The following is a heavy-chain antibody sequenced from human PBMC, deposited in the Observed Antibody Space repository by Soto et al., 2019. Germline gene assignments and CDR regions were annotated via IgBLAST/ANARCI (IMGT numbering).Heavy chain of an antibody. J-gene: IGHJ5*02. CDR3: ARDLNXSAXWNGSWXXX. D-gene: IGHD1-1*01. CDR1: GGSISSGDYY. Sequence: PSETLSLTCTVSGGSISSGDYYWSWIRQPPGKGLEWIGYIYYSGSTYYNPSLKSRVTISVDTSKNQFTLKLSSVTAADTAVYYCARDLNXSAXWNGSWXXXXXQGTLVTVSS. V-gene: IGHV4-30-4*01. CDR2: IYYSGST.